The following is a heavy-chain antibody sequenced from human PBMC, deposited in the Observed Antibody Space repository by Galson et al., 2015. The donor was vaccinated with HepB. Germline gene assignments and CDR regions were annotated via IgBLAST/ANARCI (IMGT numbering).Heavy chain of an antibody. Sequence: SLRLSCAASGFTFSSYGMHWVRQAPGRGLEWVAVISYDGSNKYYADSVKGRFTISRDNSKNTLYLQMNSLRAEDTAVYYCAKVKYSSSWYYFDYWGQGTLVTVSS. J-gene: IGHJ4*02. CDR2: ISYDGSNK. V-gene: IGHV3-30*18. CDR1: GFTFSSYG. D-gene: IGHD6-13*01. CDR3: AKVKYSSSWYYFDY.